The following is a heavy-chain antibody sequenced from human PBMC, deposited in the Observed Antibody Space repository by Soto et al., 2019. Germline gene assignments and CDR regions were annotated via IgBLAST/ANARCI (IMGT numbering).Heavy chain of an antibody. Sequence: QVQLVESGGGVVQPGRSLRLSCAASGFTFSSYAMHWVRQAPGKGLEWVAVISYDGSNKYYADSVKGRFTISRDNSKNTLYQQMNSLRAEDTAVYYCARDQGRSRGWYPPLQHWGQGTLVTVSS. CDR1: GFTFSSYA. J-gene: IGHJ1*01. CDR3: ARDQGRSRGWYPPLQH. CDR2: ISYDGSNK. D-gene: IGHD6-19*01. V-gene: IGHV3-30-3*01.